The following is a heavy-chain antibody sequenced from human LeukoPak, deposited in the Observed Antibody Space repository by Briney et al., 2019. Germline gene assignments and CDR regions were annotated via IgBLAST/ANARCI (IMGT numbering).Heavy chain of an antibody. CDR1: GGTFSSYA. CDR3: ARSAVRQQLAYFDY. Sequence: SVKVSCKASGGTFSSYAISWVRQAPGQGLEWMGGIIPIFGTANYAQKFQGRVTITADESTSTAYMELSSLRSEDTAVYYCARSAVRQQLAYFDYWGQGTLVTVSS. J-gene: IGHJ4*02. V-gene: IGHV1-69*01. CDR2: IIPIFGTA. D-gene: IGHD6-13*01.